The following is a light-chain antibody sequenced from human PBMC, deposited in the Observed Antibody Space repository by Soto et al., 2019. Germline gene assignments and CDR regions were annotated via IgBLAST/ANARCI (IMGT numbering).Light chain of an antibody. V-gene: IGKV3-15*01. J-gene: IGKJ1*01. CDR2: GVS. Sequence: DIVLTQSPGPLSSAPGESVTLSCRDSQSVGTNLAWYQQKPGQAPSLLIYGVSTRATGIPTRFSGSGSGRQFTLTISSLQSEDFAVYYCQQYNNWPQTFGQGTKVDIK. CDR1: QSVGTN. CDR3: QQYNNWPQT.